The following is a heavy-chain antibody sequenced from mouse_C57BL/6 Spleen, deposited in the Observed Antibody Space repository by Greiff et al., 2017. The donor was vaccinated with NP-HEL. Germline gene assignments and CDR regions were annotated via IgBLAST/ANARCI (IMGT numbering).Heavy chain of an antibody. J-gene: IGHJ4*01. CDR3: ARGIYYGLGYYAMDY. CDR2: IDLSDSYT. CDR1: GYTFTSYW. D-gene: IGHD2-2*01. V-gene: IGHV1-69*01. Sequence: QVQLQQPGAELVMPGASVKLSCKASGYTFTSYWMHWVKQRPGQGLEWIGEIDLSDSYTNYNQKFKGKSTLTVDKSSSTAYMQLSSLTSEDSAVYYCARGIYYGLGYYAMDYWGQGTSVTVSS.